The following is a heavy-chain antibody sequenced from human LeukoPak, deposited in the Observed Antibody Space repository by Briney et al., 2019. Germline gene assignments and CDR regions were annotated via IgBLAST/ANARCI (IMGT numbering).Heavy chain of an antibody. J-gene: IGHJ5*02. D-gene: IGHD3-10*01. Sequence: PSETLSLTCTVSGGSISSGDYYWSWIRQPPGKGLEWIGYIYYSGSTYYNPSLKSRVTISVDTSKNQFSLKLSSVTAADTAVYYCARGPRRTNYYGAGNWFDPWGQGTLVTVSS. CDR1: GGSISSGDYY. CDR3: ARGPRRTNYYGAGNWFDP. V-gene: IGHV4-30-4*01. CDR2: IYYSGST.